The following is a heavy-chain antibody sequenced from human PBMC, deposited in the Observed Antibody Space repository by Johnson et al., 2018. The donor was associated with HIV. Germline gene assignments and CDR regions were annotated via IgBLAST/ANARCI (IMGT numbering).Heavy chain of an antibody. CDR3: ARQPDNFWSSDAFDI. CDR2: ISSSGSTI. V-gene: IGHV3-11*04. J-gene: IGHJ3*02. D-gene: IGHD3-3*01. Sequence: QVQLVESGGGLVKPGGSLRLSCAASGFTFSSYAMSWVRQAPGKGLEWVSAISSSGSTIYYADSVVKSRFTISRDNAKNSVFLQLNSLRVEDTAIYYCARQPDNFWSSDAFDIWGQGTVVTVSS. CDR1: GFTFSSYA.